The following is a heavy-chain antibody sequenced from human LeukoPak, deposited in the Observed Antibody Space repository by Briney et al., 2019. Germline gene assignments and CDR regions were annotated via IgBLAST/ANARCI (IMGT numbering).Heavy chain of an antibody. D-gene: IGHD6-19*01. CDR3: ARPWDSSGWFFDY. CDR1: GFTFSNAW. V-gene: IGHV3-30-3*01. Sequence: GGSLRLSCAASGFTFSNAWMSWVRQAPGKGLEWVAVISYDGSNKYYADSVKDRFTISRDNSKNTLYLQMNSLRAEDTAVYYCARPWDSSGWFFDYWGQGTLVTVST. J-gene: IGHJ4*02. CDR2: ISYDGSNK.